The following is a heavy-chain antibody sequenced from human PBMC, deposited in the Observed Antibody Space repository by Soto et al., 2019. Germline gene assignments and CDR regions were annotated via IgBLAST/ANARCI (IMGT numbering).Heavy chain of an antibody. Sequence: LSLTCTVSGGSVSSGGYYWSWIRQHPGKGLEWIGYISYSGSTYYNPSLKSRPTISVDTSKNQFSLKLSSVTAADTAVYYCARVRRDIVVVPAATTGGFYFDYWGQGTLVTVSS. D-gene: IGHD2-2*01. CDR3: ARVRRDIVVVPAATTGGFYFDY. J-gene: IGHJ4*02. V-gene: IGHV4-31*03. CDR2: ISYSGST. CDR1: GGSVSSGGYY.